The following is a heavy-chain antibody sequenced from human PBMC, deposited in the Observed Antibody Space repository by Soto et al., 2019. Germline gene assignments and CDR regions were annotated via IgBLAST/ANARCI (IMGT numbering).Heavy chain of an antibody. CDR1: GGTFSSYT. Sequence: ASVKVSCKASGGTFSSYTISWVRQAPGQGLGWMGRIIPILGIANYAQKFQGRVTITADKSTSTAYMELSSLRSEDTAVYYCARASDGPYFDYWGQGTLVTVSS. V-gene: IGHV1-69*02. D-gene: IGHD4-17*01. CDR3: ARASDGPYFDY. CDR2: IIPILGIA. J-gene: IGHJ4*02.